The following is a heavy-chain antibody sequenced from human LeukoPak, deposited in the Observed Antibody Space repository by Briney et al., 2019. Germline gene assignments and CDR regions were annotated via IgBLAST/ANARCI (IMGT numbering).Heavy chain of an antibody. J-gene: IGHJ3*01. CDR3: MRGVGDSSGSY. D-gene: IGHD3-22*01. Sequence: ASVKVSCKTSGYIFIGYYIHWVRQAPGQGLEWMGWINPNTADTNFAQKFQGRVTMTRDTSINTAYMELSRLTSDDTAVYYCMRGVGDSSGSYWGQGTRVTVSS. V-gene: IGHV1-2*02. CDR1: GYIFIGYY. CDR2: INPNTADT.